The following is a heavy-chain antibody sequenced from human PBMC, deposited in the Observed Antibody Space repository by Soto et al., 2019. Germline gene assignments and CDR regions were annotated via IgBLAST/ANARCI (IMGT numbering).Heavy chain of an antibody. CDR3: ARGGETLSATVSYYFDY. V-gene: IGHV1-69*13. D-gene: IGHD4-17*01. CDR2: IIPIFGTA. J-gene: IGHJ4*02. CDR1: GGTFSSYA. Sequence: ASVKVSCKASGGTFSSYAISWVRQAPGQGLEWMGGIIPIFGTANYAQKFQGRVTITADESTSTAYMELSSLRSEDTAVYYCARGGETLSATVSYYFDYWGQGTLVTVSS.